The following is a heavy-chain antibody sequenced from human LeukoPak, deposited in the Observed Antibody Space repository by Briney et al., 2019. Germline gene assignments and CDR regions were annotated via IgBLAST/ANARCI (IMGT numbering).Heavy chain of an antibody. Sequence: SQTLSLTCTVSGGSISSGSYYWSWIRQPAGNGLEWIGRIYTSGSTNYNPSLKSRVTISVDTSKNQFSLKLSSVTAADTAVYYCARANYGGNYYYYYYYMDVWGKGTTVTISS. J-gene: IGHJ6*03. CDR1: GGSISSGSYY. V-gene: IGHV4-61*02. CDR2: IYTSGST. CDR3: ARANYGGNYYYYYYYMDV. D-gene: IGHD4-23*01.